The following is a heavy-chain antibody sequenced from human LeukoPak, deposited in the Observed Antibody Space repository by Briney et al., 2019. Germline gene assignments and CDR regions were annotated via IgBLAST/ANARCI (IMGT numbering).Heavy chain of an antibody. J-gene: IGHJ4*02. D-gene: IGHD2-2*01. CDR3: AKGPLRGTAAAIDY. CDR2: TSVNGAVT. CDR1: GFTINDYG. Sequence: GGSLRLSCAFSGFTINDYGVNWVRRAPGKGLEWLSHTSVNGAVTTYADSVKGRFTISRDISTDTLWLQMDSLRTEDTAVYYCAKGPLRGTAAAIDYWGQGTLVTVSS. V-gene: IGHV3-23*01.